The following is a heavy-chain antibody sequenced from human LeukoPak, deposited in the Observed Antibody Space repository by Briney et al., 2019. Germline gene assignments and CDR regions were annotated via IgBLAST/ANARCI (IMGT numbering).Heavy chain of an antibody. J-gene: IGHJ4*02. V-gene: IGHV1-18*01. Sequence: ASVKVSCKASGYTFNTYGITWVRQGPGQGLEWMGWISAYNGNTHYAQKVQDRVTMTTDTSTSTAYMELRSLRSDDTAVYYCAREGGPTGGAQDYWGQGTLVTVSS. CDR2: ISAYNGNT. CDR1: GYTFNTYG. D-gene: IGHD1-1*01. CDR3: AREGGPTGGAQDY.